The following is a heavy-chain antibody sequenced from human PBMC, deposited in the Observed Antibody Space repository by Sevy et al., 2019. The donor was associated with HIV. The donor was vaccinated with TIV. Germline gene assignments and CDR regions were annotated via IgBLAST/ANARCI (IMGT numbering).Heavy chain of an antibody. J-gene: IGHJ4*02. CDR2: VYDSGNS. CDR3: ARGGGIYYDSRGFHPQYYFDS. D-gene: IGHD3-22*01. V-gene: IGHV4-59*01. CDR1: GGSINSFF. Sequence: SETLSLTCAVSGGSINSFFWSWIRQSPGKGLEWIGYVYDSGNSEYNPSLRSRVTISVDTFKKQFSLKLSSVTAAGTAVYYCARGGGIYYDSRGFHPQYYFDSWGQGTLVTVSS.